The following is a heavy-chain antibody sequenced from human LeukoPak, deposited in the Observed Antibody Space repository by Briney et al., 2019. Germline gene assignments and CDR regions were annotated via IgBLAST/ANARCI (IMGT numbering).Heavy chain of an antibody. CDR2: ISSSSSYI. Sequence: GGSLRLSCAASGFTFSSYSMNWVRQAPGKGLEWVSSISSSSSYIYYADSVKGRFTISRDNAKNSLYLQMNSLRAEDTAVYYCARTNGPIQLWFNNWFDPWGQGTLVTVSS. V-gene: IGHV3-21*01. J-gene: IGHJ5*02. CDR3: ARTNGPIQLWFNNWFDP. D-gene: IGHD5-18*01. CDR1: GFTFSSYS.